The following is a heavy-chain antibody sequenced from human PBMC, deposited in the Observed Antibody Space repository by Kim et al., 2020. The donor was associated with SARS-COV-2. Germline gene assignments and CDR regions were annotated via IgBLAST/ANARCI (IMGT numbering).Heavy chain of an antibody. V-gene: IGHV3-30*04. Sequence: GWSLRLFCAASGFTFSSYAMHWVRQAPGKGLEWVAVISYDGSNKYYADSVKGRFTISRDNSKYTLYLQMNSLRAEDTAVYYCPRDGTRYDYGYPLYYWG. J-gene: IGHJ4*01. CDR3: PRDGTRYDYGYPLYY. CDR2: ISYDGSNK. D-gene: IGHD4-17*01. CDR1: GFTFSSYA.